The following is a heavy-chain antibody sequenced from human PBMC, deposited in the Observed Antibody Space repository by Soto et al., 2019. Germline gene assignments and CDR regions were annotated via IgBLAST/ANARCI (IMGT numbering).Heavy chain of an antibody. J-gene: IGHJ4*02. Sequence: QVQLVQSGAEVKKPGASVKVSCKASGYTFTSYGISWVRQAPGQGLEWMGWISAYNGNTNYAQKLQGRVTMTTDTSTSTGYMELRSLRSDDTAVYYCARVFGCGGDCYASLNYWGQGTLVTVSS. D-gene: IGHD2-21*02. CDR1: GYTFTSYG. CDR3: ARVFGCGGDCYASLNY. V-gene: IGHV1-18*04. CDR2: ISAYNGNT.